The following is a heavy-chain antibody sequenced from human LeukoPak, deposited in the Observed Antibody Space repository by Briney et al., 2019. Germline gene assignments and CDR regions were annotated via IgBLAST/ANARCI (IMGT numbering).Heavy chain of an antibody. CDR3: ARDHYYDSSAQIQGTFDY. CDR1: GGTFSSYA. J-gene: IGHJ4*02. V-gene: IGHV1-69*04. Sequence: ASVKVSCKASGGTFSSYAISWVRQAPGQGLEWMGRIIPILGIANYAQKFQGRVTITADKSTSTAYMELSSLRSEDTAVYYCARDHYYDSSAQIQGTFDYWGQGTLVTVSS. D-gene: IGHD3-22*01. CDR2: IIPILGIA.